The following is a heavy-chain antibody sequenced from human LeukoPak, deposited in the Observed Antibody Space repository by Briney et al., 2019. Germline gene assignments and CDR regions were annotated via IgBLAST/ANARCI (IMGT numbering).Heavy chain of an antibody. CDR1: GYTFSNYG. D-gene: IGHD3-22*01. V-gene: IGHV1-18*01. CDR3: ARDYFHSGGYYTAIDY. CDR2: ISAYNGDI. Sequence: GASVKVSCKTSGYTFSNYGISWVRQAPGQGLEWMAWISAYNGDINYAQNFQGRVMMTTDTSTSTAYMELRSLRSDDTAIYYCARDYFHSGGYYTAIDYWGQGTLVTVSS. J-gene: IGHJ4*02.